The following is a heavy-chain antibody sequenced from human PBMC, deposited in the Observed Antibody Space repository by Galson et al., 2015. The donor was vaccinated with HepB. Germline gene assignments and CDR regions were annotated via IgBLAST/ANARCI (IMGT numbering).Heavy chain of an antibody. CDR3: ARHEHEAGRYYYDSSGYYYGFDY. J-gene: IGHJ4*02. CDR1: GGSISSYY. CDR2: IYYSGST. Sequence: ETLSLTCTVSGGSISSYYWSWIRQPPGKGLEWIGYIYYSGSTNYNPSLKSRVTISVDTSKNQFSLKLSSVTAADTAVYYCARHEHEAGRYYYDSSGYYYGFDYWGQGTLVTVSS. V-gene: IGHV4-59*08. D-gene: IGHD3-22*01.